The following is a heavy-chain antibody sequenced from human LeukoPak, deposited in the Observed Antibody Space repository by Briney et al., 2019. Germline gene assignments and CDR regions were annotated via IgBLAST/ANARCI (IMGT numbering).Heavy chain of an antibody. CDR1: GFTFRTSP. CDR2: ISYDGKIK. Sequence: GGSLRLSCAASGFTFRTSPMHWVRQAPGKGLEWVAVISYDGKIKVYADSVKGRFTISRDIAKSMLYLEMNSLRTEDTAVYYCARDPQRGAPVYFDSWGQGTLVTVSS. CDR3: ARDPQRGAPVYFDS. D-gene: IGHD6-25*01. V-gene: IGHV3-30*04. J-gene: IGHJ4*02.